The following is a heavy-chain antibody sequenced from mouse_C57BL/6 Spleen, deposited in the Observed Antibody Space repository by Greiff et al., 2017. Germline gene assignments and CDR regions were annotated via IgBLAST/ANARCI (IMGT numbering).Heavy chain of an antibody. CDR2: INYDGSST. CDR3: ARRATARGYFDV. CDR1: GFTFSDYY. J-gene: IGHJ1*03. V-gene: IGHV5-16*01. Sequence: EVKVVESEGGLVQPGSSMKLSCTASGFTFSDYYMAWVRQVPEKGLEWVANINYDGSSTYYLDSLKSRFIISRDNAKNILYLQMSSLKSEDTATYYCARRATARGYFDVWGTGTTVTVSS. D-gene: IGHD1-2*01.